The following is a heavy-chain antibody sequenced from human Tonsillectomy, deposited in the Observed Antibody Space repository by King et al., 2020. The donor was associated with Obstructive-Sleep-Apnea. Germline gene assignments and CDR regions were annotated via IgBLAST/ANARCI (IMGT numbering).Heavy chain of an antibody. CDR3: ARDRGVGSGSYYFP. V-gene: IGHV3-21*01. Sequence: VQLVESGGGLVKPGGSLRLSCAASGFTFSSYSMNWVRQAPGKGLEWVSSISSSSSYIYYADSVKGRFTISRDNAKNSLYLQMNSLRAEDTAVYYCARDRGVGSGSYYFPWGRGTLVTVSS. CDR2: ISSSSSYI. D-gene: IGHD3-10*01. CDR1: GFTFSSYS. J-gene: IGHJ5*02.